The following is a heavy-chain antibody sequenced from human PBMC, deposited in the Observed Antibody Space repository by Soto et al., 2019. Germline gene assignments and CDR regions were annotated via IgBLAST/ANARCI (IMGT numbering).Heavy chain of an antibody. CDR2: IIPILGIA. Sequence: QVQLVQSGAEVKKPGSSVKVSCKASGGTFSSYTISWVRQAPGQGLEWMGRIIPILGIANYAQKFQGRVTITADKSTNTAYMELSSLRSEDTAVYYCARVAGVGAYGMDVWGQGTTVTVSS. D-gene: IGHD1-26*01. V-gene: IGHV1-69*02. CDR3: ARVAGVGAYGMDV. CDR1: GGTFSSYT. J-gene: IGHJ6*02.